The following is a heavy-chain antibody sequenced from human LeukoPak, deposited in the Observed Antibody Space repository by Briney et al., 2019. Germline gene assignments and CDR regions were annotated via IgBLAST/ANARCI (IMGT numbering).Heavy chain of an antibody. CDR3: ARFELRYYYDSSGYRGFDY. J-gene: IGHJ4*02. Sequence: SETLSLTYTVSGGSISSGDYYRSWIRQPPGKGLEWIGYIYYSGSTYYNPSLKSRVTISVDTSKNQFSLKLSSVTAADTAVYYCARFELRYYYDSSGYRGFDYWGQGTLVTVSS. CDR1: GGSISSGDYY. V-gene: IGHV4-30-4*01. CDR2: IYYSGST. D-gene: IGHD3-22*01.